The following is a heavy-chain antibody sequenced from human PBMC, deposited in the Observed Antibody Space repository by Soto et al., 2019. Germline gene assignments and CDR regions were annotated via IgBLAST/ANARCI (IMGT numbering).Heavy chain of an antibody. CDR1: GYTFTGQY. D-gene: IGHD4-17*01. CDR2: ISSNGDST. CDR3: VHPRSTVQIPPT. V-gene: IGHV3-64D*06. J-gene: IGHJ5*02. Sequence: SCKASGYTFTGQYMHWVRQAPGKGLEYVSGISSNGDSTYYADSVKGRFTISRDNSKNTLYLQMSSLRAVDTAVYYCVHPRSTVQIPPTWGQGTLVTVSS.